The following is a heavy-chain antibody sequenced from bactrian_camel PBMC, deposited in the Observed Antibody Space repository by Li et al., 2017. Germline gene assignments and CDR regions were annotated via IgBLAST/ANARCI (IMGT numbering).Heavy chain of an antibody. CDR2: INMDGSET. CDR3: TTPVVASSTGLTDY. Sequence: QLVESGGGLVQPGGSLRLSCAASGYTPTMTARSYMAWVRQAPGKGLEWVSTINMDGSETHYRDSVKGRFTISRDNAENTVYLQMNSLKSEDAALYYCTTPVVASSTGLTDYWGQGTQVTVS. D-gene: IGHD6*01. J-gene: IGHJ4*01. CDR1: GYTPTMTA. V-gene: IGHV3S6*01.